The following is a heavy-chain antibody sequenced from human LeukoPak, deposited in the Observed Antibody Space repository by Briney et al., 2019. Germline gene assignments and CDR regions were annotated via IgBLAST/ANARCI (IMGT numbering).Heavy chain of an antibody. CDR3: TTDFWVATTSDAFDI. V-gene: IGHV3-15*01. Sequence: GGSLRLSCAASGFTFSNAWMSWVRQAPGKGLEWVGRIKSKTDGGTTDYAAPVKGRFTISRDDSKNTLYLQMNSLKTEDTAVYYCTTDFWVATTSDAFDIWGQGTMVTVSS. CDR1: GFTFSNAW. CDR2: IKSKTDGGTT. D-gene: IGHD5-12*01. J-gene: IGHJ3*02.